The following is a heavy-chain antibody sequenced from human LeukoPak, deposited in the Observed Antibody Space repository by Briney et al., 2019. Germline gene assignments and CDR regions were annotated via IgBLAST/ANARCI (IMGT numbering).Heavy chain of an antibody. D-gene: IGHD3-9*01. CDR3: VRDYENLTGSKTPFHY. V-gene: IGHV3-21*01. CDR2: ISRSSSYI. Sequence: GGSLRLSCAASGFTFSRYSMNWVRQAPGKGREWVSCISRSSSYIYYANSGKGRFTISRDNAKNSLYLQMNSLRAEDTAVYYCVRDYENLTGSKTPFHYWGQGTLVTVSS. J-gene: IGHJ4*02. CDR1: GFTFSRYS.